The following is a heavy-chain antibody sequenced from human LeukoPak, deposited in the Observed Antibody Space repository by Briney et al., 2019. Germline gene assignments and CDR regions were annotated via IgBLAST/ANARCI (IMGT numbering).Heavy chain of an antibody. CDR3: AREQYVLGTYYFDY. V-gene: IGHV4-39*02. D-gene: IGHD3-3*02. J-gene: IGHJ4*02. CDR2: IYYSGST. CDR1: GGSISSSSYY. Sequence: SETLSLTCTVSGGSISSSSYYWGWIRQPPGKGLEWIGSIYYSGSTYYNPSLKSRVTISVDTSKNQFSLKLSSVTAADTAVYYCAREQYVLGTYYFDYWGQGTLVTVSS.